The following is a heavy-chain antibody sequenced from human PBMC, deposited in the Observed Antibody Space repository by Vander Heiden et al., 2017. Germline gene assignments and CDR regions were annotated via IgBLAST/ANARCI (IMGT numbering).Heavy chain of an antibody. Sequence: ELQLLKSGGGLVQPGGSLSLSCAASGFTFSSYAMSWVPRAPGKGLEWVSAISGSGGSTYDADSVKGRFTISRDNSKNTLYLQMNSLRAEDTAVYYCAKDGPHFTIFGVVRFDYWGQGNLVTVSS. CDR2: ISGSGGST. CDR1: GFTFSSYA. D-gene: IGHD3-3*01. V-gene: IGHV3-23*01. J-gene: IGHJ4*02. CDR3: AKDGPHFTIFGVVRFDY.